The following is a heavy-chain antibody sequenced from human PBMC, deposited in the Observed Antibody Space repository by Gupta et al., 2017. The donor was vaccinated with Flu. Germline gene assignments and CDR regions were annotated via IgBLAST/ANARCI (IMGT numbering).Heavy chain of an antibody. CDR2: ISWNSGSI. CDR1: GFPFDDSA. J-gene: IGHJ3*02. Sequence: EVQLVESGGGLVQPGRSLRLSCAASGFPFDDSALPWVRQAPGKGLEWVSGISWNSGSIGYADSVKGRFTISRDNAKNSLYLQMNRLRAEDTALYYCAKEKLWSASWGETGAFDIWGQGTMVTVSS. V-gene: IGHV3-9*01. CDR3: AKEKLWSASWGETGAFDI. D-gene: IGHD2-21*01.